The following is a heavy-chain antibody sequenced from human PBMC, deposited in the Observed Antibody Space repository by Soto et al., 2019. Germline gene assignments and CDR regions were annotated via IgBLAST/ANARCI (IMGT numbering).Heavy chain of an antibody. CDR1: GGSFSGYY. CDR2: INHSGST. Sequence: ETLSLTCAVYGGSFSGYYWSWIRQPPGKGLEWIGEINHSGSTNYNPSLKSRVTISVDTSKNQFSLKLSSVTAADTAVYYCARKTGEQRSFLYRIPTFFDYWGQGTLVTVSS. CDR3: ARKTGEQRSFLYRIPTFFDY. J-gene: IGHJ4*02. D-gene: IGHD3-10*01. V-gene: IGHV4-34*01.